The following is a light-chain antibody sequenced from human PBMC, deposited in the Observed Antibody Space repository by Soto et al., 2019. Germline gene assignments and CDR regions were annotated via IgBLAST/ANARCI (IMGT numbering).Light chain of an antibody. V-gene: IGKV1-17*01. CDR2: DAS. Sequence: IQVTQSPSSLSASVGDRVTITCRASLDIRNELDWYQQKPGKAPKRLIYDASTLQDWVPSRFSGDGSGTEFNLTISSLQSEDFATYFCLQHKSYPWTFGQGTKV. CDR3: LQHKSYPWT. CDR1: LDIRNE. J-gene: IGKJ1*01.